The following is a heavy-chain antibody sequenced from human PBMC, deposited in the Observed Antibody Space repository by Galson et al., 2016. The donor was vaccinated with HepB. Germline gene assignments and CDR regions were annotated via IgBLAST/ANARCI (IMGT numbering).Heavy chain of an antibody. CDR3: ARGKFASGFDH. CDR1: GDSVSSDTTA. J-gene: IGHJ4*02. Sequence: CAISGDSVSSDTTAGNWIRQSPSRGLEWLGRTYYGSQWHYDYAVSLRSRITVNPDTSTNHFSLQLNSVTPEDTAVYYCARGKFASGFDHWGQGTLVTVSS. CDR2: TYYGSQWHY. D-gene: IGHD1-1*01. V-gene: IGHV6-1*01.